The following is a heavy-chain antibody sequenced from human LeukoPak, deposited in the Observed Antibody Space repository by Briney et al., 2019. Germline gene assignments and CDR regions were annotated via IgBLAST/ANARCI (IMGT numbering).Heavy chain of an antibody. CDR3: ARGEGLDSYGVDY. Sequence: GGSLRLSCAASGFTFSTYWMTWVRQAPGKGLEWVANIKQDGSEKYYVDSVKGRFTISRDNAKNSLYLHMNSLRAEDTAVYYCARGEGLDSYGVDYWGQGTLVTVSS. CDR1: GFTFSTYW. V-gene: IGHV3-7*01. CDR2: IKQDGSEK. D-gene: IGHD5-18*01. J-gene: IGHJ4*02.